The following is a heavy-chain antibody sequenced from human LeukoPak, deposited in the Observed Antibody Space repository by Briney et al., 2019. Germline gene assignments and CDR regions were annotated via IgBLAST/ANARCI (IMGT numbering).Heavy chain of an antibody. CDR3: AKARIVVVTALDY. Sequence: GVSLRLSCAASGFTFSNYAMGWVRQAPGKGLEWVSAITGDGSSTYNADSVKGRFTVSRDNSKNTLYLQMNSLRAEDTATYYCAKARIVVVTALDYWGQGTLVIVSS. J-gene: IGHJ4*02. V-gene: IGHV3-23*01. CDR1: GFTFSNYA. D-gene: IGHD2-21*02. CDR2: ITGDGSST.